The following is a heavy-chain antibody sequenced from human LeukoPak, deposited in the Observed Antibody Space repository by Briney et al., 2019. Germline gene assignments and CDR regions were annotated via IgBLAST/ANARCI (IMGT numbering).Heavy chain of an antibody. J-gene: IGHJ4*02. CDR3: ARDVAGDGYAFFDY. CDR2: VSGSGDRM. CDR1: GFTSSSYA. V-gene: IGHV3-23*01. D-gene: IGHD5-24*01. Sequence: GGSLRLSCAASGFTSSSYALNWVRQAPGKGLEWVATVSGSGDRMYHADSVKGRFTISRDNSKNMLFLQMNSLRAEDTAVYYCARDVAGDGYAFFDYWGQGTLVTASS.